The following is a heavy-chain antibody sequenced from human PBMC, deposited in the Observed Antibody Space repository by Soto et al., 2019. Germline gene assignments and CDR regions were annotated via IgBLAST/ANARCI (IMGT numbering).Heavy chain of an antibody. CDR1: GDSVSSNSAA. CDR2: TYYRSKWYN. D-gene: IGHD3-9*01. Sequence: SQTLSLTCAISGDSVSSNSAAWNWIRQSPSRGLEWLGRTYYRSKWYNDYAVSVNSRITINPDTSKNQFSLQLNSVTPEDAAVYYCAREAGLLTGEGAFDIWGQGTMVTVSS. J-gene: IGHJ3*02. V-gene: IGHV6-1*01. CDR3: AREAGLLTGEGAFDI.